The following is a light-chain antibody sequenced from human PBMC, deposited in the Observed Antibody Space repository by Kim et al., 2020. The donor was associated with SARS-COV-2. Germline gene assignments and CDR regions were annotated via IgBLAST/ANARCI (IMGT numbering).Light chain of an antibody. J-gene: IGKJ2*03. V-gene: IGKV1-5*01. CDR2: EAS. CDR1: RSVNDW. CDR3: QQYKDSPYS. Sequence: SASVGDRVVITCRTSRSVNDWLAWYQQKPGKGPNLLSFEASTLESGVPSRFRGGGSGTEFTLTITSLLPEDFATYYCQQYKDSPYSFGQGTKLEI.